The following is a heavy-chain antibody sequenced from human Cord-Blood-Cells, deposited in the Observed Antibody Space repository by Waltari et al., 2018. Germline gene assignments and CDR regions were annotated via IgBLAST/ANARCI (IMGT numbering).Heavy chain of an antibody. J-gene: IGHJ4*02. Sequence: EVQLVESGGGLVKPGGSLRLSCAASGFTFSSYSMNWVRQAPGKGVEWVSSVSSSISYIYYADSVKGRFTISRDNAKNSLYLQMNSLRAEDTAVYYCARDSGDYVWGSYRYFDYWGQGTLVTVSS. D-gene: IGHD3-16*02. V-gene: IGHV3-21*01. CDR3: ARDSGDYVWGSYRYFDY. CDR1: GFTFSSYS. CDR2: VSSSISYI.